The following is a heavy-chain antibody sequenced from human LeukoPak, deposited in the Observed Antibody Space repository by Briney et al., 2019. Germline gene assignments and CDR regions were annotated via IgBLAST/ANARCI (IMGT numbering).Heavy chain of an antibody. CDR1: GFTFSSYG. V-gene: IGHV3-30*18. Sequence: TGGSLRLSCAASGFTFSSYGMHWVRQAPGKGLEWVAVISYDGSNKYYADSVKGRFTISRDNSKNTLYLQMNSLRAEDTAVYYCAKDPGEYGLEYWGQGTLVTVSS. CDR2: ISYDGSNK. D-gene: IGHD3-3*01. CDR3: AKDPGEYGLEY. J-gene: IGHJ4*02.